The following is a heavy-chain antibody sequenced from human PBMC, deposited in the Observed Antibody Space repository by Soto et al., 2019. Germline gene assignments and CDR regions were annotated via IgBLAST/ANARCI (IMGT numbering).Heavy chain of an antibody. D-gene: IGHD3-22*01. V-gene: IGHV4-30-4*01. J-gene: IGHJ3*02. CDR3: ARAVDSGGFPDAFDI. Sequence: QVQLQESGPGLVKPSQTLSLTCTVSGDSISIGDYYWSWIRQPPGKGLEWIGYIYYSGNTYYNPSLKSRITISVDMSKNQFSLKLRSVTAADTAVYYCARAVDSGGFPDAFDIWGQGTMVTVSS. CDR1: GDSISIGDYY. CDR2: IYYSGNT.